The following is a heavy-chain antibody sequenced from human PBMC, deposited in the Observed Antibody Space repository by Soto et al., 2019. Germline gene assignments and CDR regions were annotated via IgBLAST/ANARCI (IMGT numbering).Heavy chain of an antibody. V-gene: IGHV4-39*01. D-gene: IGHD6-25*01. CDR3: AGQPFTIAAATYGRSNWFDP. J-gene: IGHJ5*02. Sequence: ASLSLACTASGGCITSSILFWGCVRQPPGDGLEWIGTIYFTGNTYYTPSLKSRLTMSIDTSKNEFSLRLNSVTAADTAVYYCAGQPFTIAAATYGRSNWFDPCGPGTLVTVSS. CDR2: IYFTGNT. CDR1: GGCITSSILF.